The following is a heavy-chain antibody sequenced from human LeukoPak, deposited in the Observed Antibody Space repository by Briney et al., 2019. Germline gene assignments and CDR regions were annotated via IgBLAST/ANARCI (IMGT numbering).Heavy chain of an antibody. J-gene: IGHJ4*02. V-gene: IGHV1-8*03. CDR2: MNPNSGNT. Sequence: ASVKVSCKASGYTFTSYDINWVRQATGQGLEWMGWMNPNSGNTGYAQKFQGRVTITRNTSISTAYMELSSLRSEDTAVYYCARGRFPFHYDSSGYYFGSREFDYWGQGTLVTVSS. CDR3: ARGRFPFHYDSSGYYFGSREFDY. D-gene: IGHD3-22*01. CDR1: GYTFTSYD.